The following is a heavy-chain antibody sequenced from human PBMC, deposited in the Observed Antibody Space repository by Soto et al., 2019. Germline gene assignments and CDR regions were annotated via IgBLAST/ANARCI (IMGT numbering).Heavy chain of an antibody. D-gene: IGHD3-16*01. V-gene: IGHV1-69*12. CDR1: GATLDTFINYG. CDR3: ARVAATKIRLLMYDALEI. J-gene: IGHJ3*02. CDR2: IIPVFGAA. Sequence: QVQLVQSGAEVKKPGSSVRVSCKASGATLDTFINYGITWVRQAPGQGREWMGVIIPVFGAANHAQKFHGRVTISADESTTTVNMQLSSRRSGDTAVYFCARVAATKIRLLMYDALEIWGQGTMVTVSS.